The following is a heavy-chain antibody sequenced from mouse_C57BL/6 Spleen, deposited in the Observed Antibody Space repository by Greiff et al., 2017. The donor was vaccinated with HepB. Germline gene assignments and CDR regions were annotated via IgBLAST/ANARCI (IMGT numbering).Heavy chain of an antibody. J-gene: IGHJ2*01. Sequence: VQLQESGAELARPGASVKLSCKASGYTFTSYGISWVKQRTGQGLEWIGEIYPKSGNTYYNEKFEGKATLTADKSSSTAYMELRSLTSEDSAVYFCARYYYGNLYYFDYWGQGTTLTVSS. CDR1: GYTFTSYG. D-gene: IGHD2-1*01. CDR3: ARYYYGNLYYFDY. V-gene: IGHV1-81*01. CDR2: IYPKSGNT.